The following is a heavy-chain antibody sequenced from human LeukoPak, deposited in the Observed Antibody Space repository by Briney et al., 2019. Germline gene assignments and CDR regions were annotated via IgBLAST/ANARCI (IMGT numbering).Heavy chain of an antibody. CDR1: GGSISSYY. CDR3: AILAPTNWGFDY. CDR2: IYYSGST. Sequence: ASETLSLTCTVSGGSISSYYWSWLRQPPGKGREWIGYIYYSGSTNYNPSLKSRVTISVDTSKNQFSLKLSSVTAADTAVYYCAILAPTNWGFDYWGQGTLVTVSS. D-gene: IGHD7-27*01. V-gene: IGHV4-59*01. J-gene: IGHJ4*02.